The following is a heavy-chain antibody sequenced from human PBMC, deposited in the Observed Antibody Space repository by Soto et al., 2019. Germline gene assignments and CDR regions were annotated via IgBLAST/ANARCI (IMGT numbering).Heavy chain of an antibody. Sequence: SETLSLTCTVSGGSISSGDYYWSWIRQPPGKGLEWIGYIYYSGSTYYNPSLKSRVTISVDTSKNQFSLKLSSVTAADTAVYYCARDNILGILYGGMDVRGQGTMVTVSS. CDR3: ARDNILGILYGGMDV. CDR2: IYYSGST. J-gene: IGHJ6*02. CDR1: GGSISSGDYY. D-gene: IGHD3-3*01. V-gene: IGHV4-30-4*01.